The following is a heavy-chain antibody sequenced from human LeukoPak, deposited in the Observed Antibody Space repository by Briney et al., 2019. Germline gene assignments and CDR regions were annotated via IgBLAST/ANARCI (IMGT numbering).Heavy chain of an antibody. CDR3: ARAPPDSWIDN. Sequence: GGSLRLSCAASGFTFSNFALYLVRQAPGKGLEWVTVISSDGSYKYYADSVKGRFTISRDNSKNTVYLQMNSLRDEDTAVYYCARAPPDSWIDNWGQGTLVTVSS. CDR1: GFTFSNFA. D-gene: IGHD6-13*01. V-gene: IGHV3-30*04. CDR2: ISSDGSYK. J-gene: IGHJ4*02.